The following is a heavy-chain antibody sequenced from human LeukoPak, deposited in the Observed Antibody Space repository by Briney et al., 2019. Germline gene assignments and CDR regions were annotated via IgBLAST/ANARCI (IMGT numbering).Heavy chain of an antibody. D-gene: IGHD5-12*01. CDR2: IKQDGSEK. V-gene: IGHV3-7*03. J-gene: IGHJ6*03. Sequence: GGSLRLSCAASGFTFSSNWMSWVRQAPGKGLEWVANIKQDGSEKYYVDSVKGRFTISRDNAKNSLYLQMNSLRAEDTAVYYCACHPGRVADYYYYYMDGWGNGTTVTVSS. CDR3: ACHPGRVADYYYYYMDG. CDR1: GFTFSSNW.